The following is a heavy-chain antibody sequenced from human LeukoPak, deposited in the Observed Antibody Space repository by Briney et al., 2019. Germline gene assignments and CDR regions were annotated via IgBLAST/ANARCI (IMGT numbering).Heavy chain of an antibody. CDR1: GFTFDDYA. CDR3: AKDSGSSGYYYTDY. Sequence: GGSLRLSCEATGFTFDDYAMHWLRPAPGKGLEWVSGISWNSGSIGYADSVKGRFTISRDNAKNSLYLQMNSLRAEDTALYYCAKDSGSSGYYYTDYWGQGTLVTVSS. J-gene: IGHJ4*02. V-gene: IGHV3-9*01. D-gene: IGHD3-22*01. CDR2: ISWNSGSI.